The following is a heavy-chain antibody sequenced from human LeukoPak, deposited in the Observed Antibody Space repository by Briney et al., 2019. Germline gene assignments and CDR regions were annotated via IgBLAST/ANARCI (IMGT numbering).Heavy chain of an antibody. CDR1: GFTFRNYG. CDR2: VSGNGGSA. D-gene: IGHD3-10*01. J-gene: IGHJ3*02. V-gene: IGHV3-23*01. Sequence: LPGGSLRLSCAASGFTFRNYGMSWVRQAPGKGLEWISAVSGNGGSAYYADSVKGRFTISRDNSKNTLYLQMNSLRAEDTAVYYCAKILWFGEYDAFDIWGQGTMVTVSS. CDR3: AKILWFGEYDAFDI.